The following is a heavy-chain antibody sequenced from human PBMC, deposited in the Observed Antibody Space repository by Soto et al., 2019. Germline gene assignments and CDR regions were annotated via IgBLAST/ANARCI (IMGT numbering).Heavy chain of an antibody. CDR1: GFTFNSYA. Sequence: GGPLRLSGSAPGFTFNSYAMHWVRQGPGKGLEFVSAISSYGADTYYAGSVKGRFAISRDNSKNTLYLQMSSLRAEDTALYYCVKEGYMRSDWYGQFDYWGQGALVTVSS. CDR3: VKEGYMRSDWYGQFDY. V-gene: IGHV3-64D*06. J-gene: IGHJ4*02. D-gene: IGHD6-19*01. CDR2: ISSYGADT.